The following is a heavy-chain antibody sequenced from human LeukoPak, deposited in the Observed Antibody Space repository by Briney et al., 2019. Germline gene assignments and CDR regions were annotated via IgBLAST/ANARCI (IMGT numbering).Heavy chain of an antibody. CDR3: ARSYGSSGYPFHLDY. CDR1: GFTFSSYA. V-gene: IGHV3-30-3*01. Sequence: GRSLRLSCAASGFTFSSYAMHWVRQAPGKGLEWVAVISNDGSNKYYADSVKGRFTISRDNSKNTLYLQMNSLRAEDTAVYYCARSYGSSGYPFHLDYWGQGTLVTVSS. D-gene: IGHD3-22*01. CDR2: ISNDGSNK. J-gene: IGHJ4*02.